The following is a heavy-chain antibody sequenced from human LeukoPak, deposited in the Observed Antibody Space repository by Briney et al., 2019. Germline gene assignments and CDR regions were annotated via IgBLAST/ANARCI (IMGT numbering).Heavy chain of an antibody. CDR3: ARGVSLGYCSVGCCSNRFAA. J-gene: IGHJ5*02. Sequence: SETLSLTCAVSGGSISSYAWSGIRQPAGKGLEGIGRIYTSGSTNYNPSLKSRVTMSVDTSKNQFSLELSSLTAADTAVYYCARGVSLGYCSVGCCSNRFAAWGQGTLVTVSS. CDR1: GGSISSYA. V-gene: IGHV4-4*07. CDR2: IYTSGST. D-gene: IGHD2-15*01.